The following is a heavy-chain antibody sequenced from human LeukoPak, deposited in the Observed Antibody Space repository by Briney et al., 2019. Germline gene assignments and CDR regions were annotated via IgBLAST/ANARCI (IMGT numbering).Heavy chain of an antibody. D-gene: IGHD1-26*01. CDR2: ISAYNGNT. J-gene: IGHJ4*02. V-gene: IGHV1-18*01. CDR3: ARVAWELLRPPFDY. CDR1: GYTFTSYG. Sequence: ASVKVSCKASGYTFTSYGISWVRQAPGQGLEWMGWISAYNGNTNYAQKLQGRVTMTTDTSTGTAYMELRSLRSDDTAVYYCARVAWELLRPPFDYWGQGTLVTVSS.